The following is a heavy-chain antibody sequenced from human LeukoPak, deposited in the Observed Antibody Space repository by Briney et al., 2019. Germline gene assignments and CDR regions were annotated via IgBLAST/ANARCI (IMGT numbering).Heavy chain of an antibody. CDR3: ARTTEGGYTYDYFYYYYMDV. CDR2: IYYSGST. D-gene: IGHD5-18*01. J-gene: IGHJ6*03. CDR1: GRSISSYY. V-gene: IGHV4-59*01. Sequence: PSETLSLTCTLSGRSISSYYWSWIRQPPGKGLEWIGYIYYSGSTNYNPSLKSRVTISVDSSKNQFSLKLSSVTAADTAVYYCARTTEGGYTYDYFYYYYMDVWGKGTTVTISS.